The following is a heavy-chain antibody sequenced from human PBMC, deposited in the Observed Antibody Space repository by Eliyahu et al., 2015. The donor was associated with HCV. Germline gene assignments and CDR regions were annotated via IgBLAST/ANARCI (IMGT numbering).Heavy chain of an antibody. CDR2: IWYDGNTK. CDR3: ARGPHIVVVTAPDY. V-gene: IGHV3-33*01. D-gene: IGHD2-21*02. J-gene: IGHJ4*02. Sequence: QVQLVESGGGVVQPGTSWXLSCAASGFTFSSYGMHWVRQXXGKGLEWVAVIWYDGNTKYYADSVKGRFIISRDTSKNTLFLQMNSLRAEDTAVYYCARGPHIVVVTAPDYWGQGTLVTVSS. CDR1: GFTFSSYG.